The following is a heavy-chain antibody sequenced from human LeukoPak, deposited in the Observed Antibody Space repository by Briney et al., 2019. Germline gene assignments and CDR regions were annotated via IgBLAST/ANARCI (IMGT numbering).Heavy chain of an antibody. CDR1: GFTFSSYG. CDR3: STEDISGSFDY. V-gene: IGHV3-33*01. J-gene: IGHJ4*02. Sequence: GGSLRLSCAASGFTFSSYGMHWVRQAPGQGLEWVAVIWFDGTTKYYADSVKGRFTISRDNSKNTLHLQMNSLSVEDTAVYFCSTEDISGSFDYWGQGTPVTVSS. D-gene: IGHD3-10*01. CDR2: IWFDGTTK.